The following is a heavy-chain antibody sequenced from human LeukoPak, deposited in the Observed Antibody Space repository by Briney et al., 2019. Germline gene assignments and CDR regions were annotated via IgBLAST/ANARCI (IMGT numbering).Heavy chain of an antibody. Sequence: PSETQSLTCTVSGGSISSSGYYWSWIRQHPGKGLEWIGYIYYSGSTYYNPSLKSRVTISVDTSKNQFSLKLSSVTAADTAVYYCARDGGYGSGSYVDYWGQGTLVTVSS. CDR2: IYYSGST. CDR1: GGSISSSGYY. J-gene: IGHJ4*02. V-gene: IGHV4-31*03. CDR3: ARDGGYGSGSYVDY. D-gene: IGHD3-10*01.